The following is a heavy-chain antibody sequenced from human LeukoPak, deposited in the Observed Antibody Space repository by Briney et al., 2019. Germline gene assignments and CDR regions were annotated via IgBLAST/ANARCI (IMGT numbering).Heavy chain of an antibody. Sequence: SETLSLTCTVSGGSISSGGYYWSWIRQHPGKGLEWIGYIYYSGSTYYNPSLKSRVTISVDTSKNRFSLKLSSVTAADTAVYYCAREGDYYDSSGYSAAPNAFDIWGQGTMVTVSS. CDR1: GGSISSGGYY. J-gene: IGHJ3*02. CDR3: AREGDYYDSSGYSAAPNAFDI. D-gene: IGHD3-22*01. V-gene: IGHV4-31*03. CDR2: IYYSGST.